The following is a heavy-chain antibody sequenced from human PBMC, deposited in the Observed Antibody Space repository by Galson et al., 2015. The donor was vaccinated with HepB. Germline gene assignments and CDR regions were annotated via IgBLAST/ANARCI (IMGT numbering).Heavy chain of an antibody. J-gene: IGHJ3*02. CDR3: TTDPRLYHYDLGAGNDAFDI. CDR1: GFTFSNAW. D-gene: IGHD3-22*01. CDR2: IKSKTDGGTT. Sequence: SLRLSCAASGFTFSNAWMSWVRQAPGKGLEWVGRIKSKTDGGTTDYAAPVKGRFTISRDDSKNTLYLQMNSLKTEDTAVYYCTTDPRLYHYDLGAGNDAFDIWGQGTMVTVSS. V-gene: IGHV3-15*01.